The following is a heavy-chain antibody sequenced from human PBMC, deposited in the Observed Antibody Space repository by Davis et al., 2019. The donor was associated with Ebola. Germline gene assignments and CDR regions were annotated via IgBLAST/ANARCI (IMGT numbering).Heavy chain of an antibody. CDR3: AKQRFLEWLYDY. CDR2: ISGSGGST. J-gene: IGHJ4*02. Sequence: GESLKISCAASGFTFSSYAMSWVRQAPGKGLEWVSAISGSGGSTYYADSVKGRFTISRDNSKNTLDLQMNSLRAEDTAVYYCAKQRFLEWLYDYWGQGTLVTVSS. CDR1: GFTFSSYA. D-gene: IGHD3-3*01. V-gene: IGHV3-23*01.